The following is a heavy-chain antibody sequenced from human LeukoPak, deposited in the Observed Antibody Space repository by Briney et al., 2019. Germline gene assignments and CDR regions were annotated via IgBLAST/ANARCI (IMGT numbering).Heavy chain of an antibody. CDR1: GGSFSGYY. Sequence: SETLSLTCAVYGGSFSGYYWSWIRQPPGKGLEWIGEINHSGSTNYNPSLKSRVPISVDTSKNQFSLKLSSVTAADTAVYYCARGGNYDILTGLHWFDPWGQGTLVTVSS. CDR2: INHSGST. J-gene: IGHJ5*02. D-gene: IGHD3-9*01. CDR3: ARGGNYDILTGLHWFDP. V-gene: IGHV4-34*01.